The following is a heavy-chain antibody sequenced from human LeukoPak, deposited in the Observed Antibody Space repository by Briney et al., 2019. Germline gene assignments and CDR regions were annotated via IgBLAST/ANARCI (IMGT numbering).Heavy chain of an antibody. D-gene: IGHD4-17*01. V-gene: IGHV3-11*04. CDR3: AKGPDYGDSPDAFDI. Sequence: GGSLRLSCAASGFTFSDYYMSWIRQAPGKGLEWVSYISSSGSTIYYADSVKGRFTISRDNAKNSLYLQMNSLRAEDTAVYYCAKGPDYGDSPDAFDIWGQGTMVTVSS. J-gene: IGHJ3*02. CDR1: GFTFSDYY. CDR2: ISSSGSTI.